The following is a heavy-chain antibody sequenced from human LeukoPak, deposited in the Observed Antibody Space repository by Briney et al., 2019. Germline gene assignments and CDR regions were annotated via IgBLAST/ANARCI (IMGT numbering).Heavy chain of an antibody. V-gene: IGHV3-30*18. CDR2: TSYDGSKK. D-gene: IGHD3-22*01. Sequence: PGGSLRLSCAASGFIFSNYGMHWVRQAPGKGLEWVAVTSYDGSKKYHADSVKGRFTISRDNSKKTLYLQMNSLRAEDTAVYYCAKDSKYYYDSRGYSYFDYWGQGTLVTVSS. CDR3: AKDSKYYYDSRGYSYFDY. J-gene: IGHJ4*02. CDR1: GFIFSNYG.